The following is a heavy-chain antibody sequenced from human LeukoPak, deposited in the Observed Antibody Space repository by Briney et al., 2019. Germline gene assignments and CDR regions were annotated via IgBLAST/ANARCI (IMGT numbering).Heavy chain of an antibody. CDR3: ARTPPGYSSGWFDY. J-gene: IGHJ5*01. CDR1: GFSLSTSGMC. V-gene: IGHV2-70*11. CDR2: IDWDDDK. D-gene: IGHD6-19*01. Sequence: ESGPMLVNPTQTLTLTCTFSGFSLSTSGMCVSWIRQPPGKALEWLARIDWDDDKYYSTSLKTRLTISKDTSKNQVVLTMTNMDPVDTATYYCARTPPGYSSGWFDYWGQGTLVTVSS.